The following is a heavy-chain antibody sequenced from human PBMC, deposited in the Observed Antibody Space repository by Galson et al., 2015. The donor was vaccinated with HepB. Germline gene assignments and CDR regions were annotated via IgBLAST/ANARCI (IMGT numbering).Heavy chain of an antibody. J-gene: IGHJ4*02. Sequence: SLRLSCAASGFTFSNYPMNWVRQAPGKGLEWVSYISSSSSTIYYADSVKGRFTISSDNAKNSLHLQMNSLRAEDTAVYYCAREPNYDISSYYFDYWGQGTLVTVSS. CDR3: AREPNYDISSYYFDY. V-gene: IGHV3-48*01. D-gene: IGHD3-22*01. CDR2: ISSSSSTI. CDR1: GFTFSNYP.